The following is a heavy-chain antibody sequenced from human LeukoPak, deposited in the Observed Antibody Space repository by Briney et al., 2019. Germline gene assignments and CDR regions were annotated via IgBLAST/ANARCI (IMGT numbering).Heavy chain of an antibody. J-gene: IGHJ2*01. CDR2: IYYSGST. CDR1: GGSISSSSYY. Sequence: SETLSLTCTVSGGSISSSSYYWGWIRQPPGKGLEWIGSIYYSGSTYYNPSLKSRVTISVDTSKNQFSLKLSSGTAADTAVYYCAGRGGYSYRYFDLWGPGTLVTVSS. CDR3: AGRGGYSYRYFDL. V-gene: IGHV4-39*01. D-gene: IGHD2-21*01.